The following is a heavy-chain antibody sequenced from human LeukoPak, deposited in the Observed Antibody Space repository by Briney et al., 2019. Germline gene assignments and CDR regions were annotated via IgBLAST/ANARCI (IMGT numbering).Heavy chain of an antibody. Sequence: GGSLRLSCAVSGFTFSSYWMTRVRQAPGKGLEWVASIKEDGSEKYYEDSVKGRFTISRDNAKNSLYLQMNSLRAEDTAVYYCARDHHPSYYLPDYWGQGTLVTVSS. D-gene: IGHD3-10*01. J-gene: IGHJ4*02. CDR3: ARDHHPSYYLPDY. V-gene: IGHV3-7*04. CDR2: IKEDGSEK. CDR1: GFTFSSYW.